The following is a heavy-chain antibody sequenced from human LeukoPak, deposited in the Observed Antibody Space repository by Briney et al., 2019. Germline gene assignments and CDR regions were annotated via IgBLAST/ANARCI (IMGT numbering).Heavy chain of an antibody. CDR1: GFTFSDYY. CDR3: AREDCSGGSCYRYFDY. CDR2: ISSSVSTI. V-gene: IGHV3-11*04. Sequence: GGSLRLSCAASGFTFSDYYMSWLRQAPGKGLEWVSYISSSVSTIYYADSVKGRFTISRDNAKNSLYLQMNSLRAEDTAVYYCAREDCSGGSCYRYFDYWGQGTLVTVSS. J-gene: IGHJ4*02. D-gene: IGHD2-15*01.